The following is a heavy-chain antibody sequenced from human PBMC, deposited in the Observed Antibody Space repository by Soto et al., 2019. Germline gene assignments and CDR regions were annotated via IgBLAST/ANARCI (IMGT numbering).Heavy chain of an antibody. CDR1: GVTLTNVW. CDR2: IKSKTDGGTA. V-gene: IGHV3-15*07. CDR3: SHGYYQYFES. D-gene: IGHD5-18*01. J-gene: IGHJ4*02. Sequence: ETLSLTCTVSGVTLTNVWMNWVRQAPGKGPEWVGRIKSKTDGGTADYAAPVKGRFTISRDDSENTLYLQMNSLKTEDTAVYYCSHGYYQYFESWGQGTLVTVS.